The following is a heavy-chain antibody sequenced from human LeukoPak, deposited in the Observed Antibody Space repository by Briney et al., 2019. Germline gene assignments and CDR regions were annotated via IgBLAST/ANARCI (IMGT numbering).Heavy chain of an antibody. V-gene: IGHV4-39*01. J-gene: IGHJ1*01. Sequence: SVTLSLTCSVSGDSISRSDSYWDWIRQPPGKGREWIGTIYYSGRTYYSPSLNSRVTMSVDTSSNQFSLNLRSVTAADTAVYYCARRRYYDGSGYLEWGQGTLLSVSS. D-gene: IGHD3-22*01. CDR3: ARRRYYDGSGYLE. CDR1: GDSISRSDSY. CDR2: IYYSGRT.